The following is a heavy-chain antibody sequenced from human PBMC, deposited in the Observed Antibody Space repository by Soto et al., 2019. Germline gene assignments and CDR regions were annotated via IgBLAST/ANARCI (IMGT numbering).Heavy chain of an antibody. D-gene: IGHD4-17*01. Sequence: SETLSLTCTVSGGSISSYYWIWIRQPPGKGLEWIGYIYYSGSTNYNPSLKSRVTISVDTSKNQFSLKLSSVTAADTAVYYCARVGLTTLVTSDAFAIWXQGTMVTVSS. CDR2: IYYSGST. CDR3: ARVGLTTLVTSDAFAI. CDR1: GGSISSYY. J-gene: IGHJ3*02. V-gene: IGHV4-59*01.